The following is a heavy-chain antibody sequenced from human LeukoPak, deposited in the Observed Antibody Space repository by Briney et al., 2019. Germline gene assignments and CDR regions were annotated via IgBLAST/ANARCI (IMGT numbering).Heavy chain of an antibody. CDR2: INHSGST. Sequence: SETLSLTCAVYGGSFSGYYWSWIRQPPGKGLEWIGEINHSGSTNYNPSLKSRVTISVDTSKNQFSLKLSSVTAADTAVYYCARDLNGSGSPDYWGQGTLVTVSS. J-gene: IGHJ4*02. D-gene: IGHD3-10*01. CDR1: GGSFSGYY. V-gene: IGHV4-34*01. CDR3: ARDLNGSGSPDY.